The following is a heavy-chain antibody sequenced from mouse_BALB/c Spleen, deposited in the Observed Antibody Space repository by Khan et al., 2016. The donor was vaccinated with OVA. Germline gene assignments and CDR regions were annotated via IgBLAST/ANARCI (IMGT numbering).Heavy chain of an antibody. CDR3: ASHLTGSFAY. D-gene: IGHD4-1*01. CDR2: ISRGADST. V-gene: IGHV5-6*01. J-gene: IGHJ3*01. Sequence: EVQTVEPEGDLVKPGGYLKLSCATAGFTFSSYSMSWDRKTIDKRQEWVATISRGADSTYYPNSVQGRFPISRDNAENTLYLPVSSLKSEHTAMYYCASHLTGSFAYWGQGTMVTVSA. CDR1: GFTFSSYS.